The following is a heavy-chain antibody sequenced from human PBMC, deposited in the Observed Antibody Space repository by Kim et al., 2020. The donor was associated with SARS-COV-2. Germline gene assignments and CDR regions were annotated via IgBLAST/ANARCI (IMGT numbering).Heavy chain of an antibody. J-gene: IGHJ4*02. CDR3: VGSSESYSYKTRFDY. Sequence: GGSLRLSCAVSGFTVSSNYMSWVRQAPGKGLEWVSVIYTGGSTFYADSVKGRFTLSRDNSKNTLYLQMNSLRAEDTAVYYCVGSSESYSYKTRFDYWGQG. CDR2: IYTGGST. V-gene: IGHV3-53*01. CDR1: GFTVSSNY. D-gene: IGHD1-26*01.